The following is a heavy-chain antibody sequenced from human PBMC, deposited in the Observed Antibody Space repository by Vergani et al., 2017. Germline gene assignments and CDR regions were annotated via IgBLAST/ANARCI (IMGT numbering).Heavy chain of an antibody. V-gene: IGHV1-69*13. CDR2: IIPIFGTA. Sequence: QVQLVQSGAEVKNPGSSVKVSCKASGGTFSSYAISWVRQAPGQGLDWMGRIIPIFGTANYAQKFQGRVTITADESTSTAYMELSSRRSEDTAVYYCARAKGYGDYAFDYWGQGTLVTVSS. D-gene: IGHD4-17*01. J-gene: IGHJ4*02. CDR3: ARAKGYGDYAFDY. CDR1: GGTFSSYA.